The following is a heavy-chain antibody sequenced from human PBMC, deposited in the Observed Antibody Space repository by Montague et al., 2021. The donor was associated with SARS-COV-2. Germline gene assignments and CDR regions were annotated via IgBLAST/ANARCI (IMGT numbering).Heavy chain of an antibody. J-gene: IGHJ5*02. D-gene: IGHD6-13*01. CDR2: INHSGST. CDR3: ARGKYSSSWYGTRPFDP. V-gene: IGHV4-34*01. CDR1: GGSFSGYY. Sequence: SETLSLTCAVYGGSFSGYYWSWIRQPPGKGLEWIREINHSGSTNYNPSLKSRVTISVDTSKNQFSLKLSSVAAADTAVYYCARGKYSSSWYGTRPFDPWGQGTLVTVSS.